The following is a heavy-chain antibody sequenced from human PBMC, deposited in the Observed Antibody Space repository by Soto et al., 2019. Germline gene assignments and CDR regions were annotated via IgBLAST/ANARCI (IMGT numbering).Heavy chain of an antibody. Sequence: QVQLVQSGAVVEKPGASVKVSCKTSGYTFTSFGISWVRQAPGQGLEWIGWFNTYNDKRKYSQKLQGRVSMTTETSTNTVYMELRSLTSDDTAVYYCVRDRIVAVPAGLDTFDFWGQGTMVTVSS. CDR3: VRDRIVAVPAGLDTFDF. V-gene: IGHV1-18*01. CDR1: GYTFTSFG. CDR2: FNTYNDKR. J-gene: IGHJ3*01. D-gene: IGHD2-2*01.